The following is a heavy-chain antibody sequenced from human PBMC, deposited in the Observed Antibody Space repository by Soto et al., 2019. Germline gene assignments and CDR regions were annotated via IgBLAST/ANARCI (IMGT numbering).Heavy chain of an antibody. V-gene: IGHV3-21*01. D-gene: IGHD2-15*01. CDR1: GFTFSSCS. Sequence: GGSLRLSCAASGFTFSSCSMNWVRQAPGKGLEWVSSISSSSSYIYYADSVKGRFTISRDNAKHSLYLPMNSLRAEDTAVYYCASYCSGGSCYSIDAFDIWGQGTRVTVSS. CDR2: ISSSSSYI. CDR3: ASYCSGGSCYSIDAFDI. J-gene: IGHJ3*02.